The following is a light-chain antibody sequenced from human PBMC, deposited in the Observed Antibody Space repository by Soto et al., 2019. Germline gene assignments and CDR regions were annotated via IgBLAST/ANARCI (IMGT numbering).Light chain of an antibody. CDR1: SSDVGGYNF. CDR3: CSYTSSTSYV. Sequence: QSVLTQPASVSGSPGQSITISCTGTSSDVGGYNFVSWYQQYPGKAPKLMIHDVTSRPSGVSNRFSGSKSGTTASLTISGLQAEDEAEYYCCSYTSSTSYVFGTGTKAPS. J-gene: IGLJ1*01. V-gene: IGLV2-14*01. CDR2: DVT.